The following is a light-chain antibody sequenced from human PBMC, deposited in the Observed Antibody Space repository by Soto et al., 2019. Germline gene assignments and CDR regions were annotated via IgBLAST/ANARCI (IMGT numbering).Light chain of an antibody. V-gene: IGKV3-20*01. Sequence: EIVLTQSPGTLSLSPGERATLSCRASQSVSSSYLAWYQQKPDQAHRLLIYGASSRATGIPYRFSGSGSGTDFTLTISRLEPEDFAVYYCQQYGSSPKTFGQGTKVEIK. CDR1: QSVSSSY. CDR3: QQYGSSPKT. CDR2: GAS. J-gene: IGKJ1*01.